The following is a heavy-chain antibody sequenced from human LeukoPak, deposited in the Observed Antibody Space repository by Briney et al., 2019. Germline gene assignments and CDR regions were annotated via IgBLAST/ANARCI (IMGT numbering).Heavy chain of an antibody. CDR3: ARDWGNWNYGWFDP. Sequence: GGSLRLSCAASGFTFSSYSMNWFRQAPGKGLEWVSSISSSISYIYYADSVKGRFTISRDNAKNSLYLQMNSLRAEDTAVYYCARDWGNWNYGWFDPWGQGTLVTVSS. D-gene: IGHD1-7*01. CDR1: GFTFSSYS. V-gene: IGHV3-21*01. CDR2: ISSSISYI. J-gene: IGHJ5*02.